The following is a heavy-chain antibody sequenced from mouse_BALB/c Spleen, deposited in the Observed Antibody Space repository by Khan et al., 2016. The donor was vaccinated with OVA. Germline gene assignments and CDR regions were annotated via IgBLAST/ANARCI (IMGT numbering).Heavy chain of an antibody. CDR2: IWTGGST. D-gene: IGHD2-1*01. CDR1: GFSLTSYG. J-gene: IGHJ1*01. V-gene: IGHV2-9*02. CDR3: ARYYGNYGWYFDV. Sequence: QVQLKQSGPGLVAPSQSLSITCTVSGFSLTSYGVHWVRQPPGKGLEWLGVIWTGGSTNYNSALMSRLSITKDNSKSQVFLKMHSLQTDDTAMYYCARYYGNYGWYFDVWGAGTTATVSS.